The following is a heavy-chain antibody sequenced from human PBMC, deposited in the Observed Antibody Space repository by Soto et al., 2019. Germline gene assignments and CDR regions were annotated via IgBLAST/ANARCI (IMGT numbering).Heavy chain of an antibody. CDR2: IDIGGNT. V-gene: IGHV3-66*01. J-gene: IGHJ4*02. D-gene: IGHD2-2*01. Sequence: GGSLRLSCAASGFSVTNNYMNWVRQAPGKGLEWVSIIDIGGNTYYADSVKDRFTISRDNSRNTLYLHMDSLRAEDTAVYYCARGRGSTGYLGREQYFDFCAEGTLVTVS. CDR1: GFSVTNNY. CDR3: ARGRGSTGYLGREQYFDF.